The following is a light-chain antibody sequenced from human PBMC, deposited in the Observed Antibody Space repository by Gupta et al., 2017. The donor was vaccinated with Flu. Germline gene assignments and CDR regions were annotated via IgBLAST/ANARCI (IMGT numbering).Light chain of an antibody. Sequence: ELVLTQSPGTLSLSQGERATISCRASQSLSGALAWYQQKPGQAPRLLIFSASGRATGTPGRFSGSGSGTDFTLTISRLEPEDFAVYYCQQHAGSPFTFGPGTTVDIK. CDR1: QSLSGA. V-gene: IGKV3-20*01. J-gene: IGKJ3*01. CDR3: QQHAGSPFT. CDR2: SAS.